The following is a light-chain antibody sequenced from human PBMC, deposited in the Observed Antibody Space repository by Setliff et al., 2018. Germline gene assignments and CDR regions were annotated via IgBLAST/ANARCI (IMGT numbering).Light chain of an antibody. J-gene: IGLJ2*01. CDR1: SSDVGGYNY. Sequence: QSALAQPASVSGSPGQSITISCTGTSSDVGGYNYVSWYQQHPGKAPKLIIYDVTNRPSGVSNRFSGSKSDKTASLTISGLQAEDEADYYCSSYRDTNTVVFGGGTKGTVL. V-gene: IGLV2-14*03. CDR2: DVT. CDR3: SSYRDTNTVV.